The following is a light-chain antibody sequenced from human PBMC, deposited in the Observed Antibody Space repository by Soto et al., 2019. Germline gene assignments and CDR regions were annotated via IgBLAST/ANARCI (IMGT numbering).Light chain of an antibody. CDR1: QSVSSSY. J-gene: IGKJ1*01. CDR3: QQYGSSPWT. CDR2: GAS. V-gene: IGKV3-20*01. Sequence: EIVLTQSPGTLSLSPGERATLSCRASQSVSSSYLAWYQQKPGQAPRLLIYGASSRATGITERFSGSGSGTDLTLTISRLEPEDFAVYYCQQYGSSPWTFGQGTKVEIK.